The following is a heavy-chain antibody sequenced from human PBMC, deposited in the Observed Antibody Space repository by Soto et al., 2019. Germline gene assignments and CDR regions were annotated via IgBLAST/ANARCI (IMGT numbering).Heavy chain of an antibody. CDR3: ARWRRDCTNGVCHPLGG. CDR1: GGTFSSYA. V-gene: IGHV1-69*12. CDR2: IIPIFGTA. Sequence: QVKLVQSGAEVKKPGSSVKVSCKASGGTFSSYAISWVRQAPGQGLEWMGGIIPIFGTANYAQKFQGRVTITADESTSTAYMELSSLRSEDTAVDYYARWRRDCTNGVCHPLGGWGQGTLVTVSS. J-gene: IGHJ4*02. D-gene: IGHD2-8*01.